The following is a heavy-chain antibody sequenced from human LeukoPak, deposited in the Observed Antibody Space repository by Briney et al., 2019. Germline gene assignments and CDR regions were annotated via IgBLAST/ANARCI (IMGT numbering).Heavy chain of an antibody. V-gene: IGHV4-59*01. CDR3: ARESMTNYYYGMDV. J-gene: IGHJ6*02. Sequence: SETLSLTCTVSGGSISSYYWSWIRQPPGKGLEWIGYIYYSGSTNYNPSLKSRVTISVDTSKNQFPLKLSSVTAADTAVYYCARESMTNYYYGMDVWGQGTTVTVSS. CDR2: IYYSGST. CDR1: GGSISSYY. D-gene: IGHD2/OR15-2a*01.